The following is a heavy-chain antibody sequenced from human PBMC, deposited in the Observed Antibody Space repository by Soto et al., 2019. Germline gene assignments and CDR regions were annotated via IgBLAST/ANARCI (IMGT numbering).Heavy chain of an antibody. D-gene: IGHD2-8*01. V-gene: IGHV4-30-4*01. CDR1: GGSISNADYY. CDR2: ISFSGST. Sequence: PSETLSLTCTVSGGSISNADYYWTWIRQPPGKALEWIGYISFSGSTYYNPSLKGRITMSVDTSKNQFSLKLSSVTAADTAVYYCAREGCTDGVCYSGWFDPWGQGTLVTV. J-gene: IGHJ5*02. CDR3: AREGCTDGVCYSGWFDP.